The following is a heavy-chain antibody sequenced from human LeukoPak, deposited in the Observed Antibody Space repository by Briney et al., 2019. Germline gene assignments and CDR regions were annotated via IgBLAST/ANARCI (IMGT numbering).Heavy chain of an antibody. CDR1: GFTFSSYR. CDR2: LSGSGGTI. Sequence: GGSLRLSCAVSGFTFSSYRMSWVRQAPGKGLGWVSTLSGSGGTIYYADSVKGRFTISRDNSKNTLYLQMNSLRAEDTAMYFCAKYFYSGNDFRPGRRYFDFWGQGTLVTVSS. D-gene: IGHD3/OR15-3a*01. J-gene: IGHJ4*02. V-gene: IGHV3-23*01. CDR3: AKYFYSGNDFRPGRRYFDF.